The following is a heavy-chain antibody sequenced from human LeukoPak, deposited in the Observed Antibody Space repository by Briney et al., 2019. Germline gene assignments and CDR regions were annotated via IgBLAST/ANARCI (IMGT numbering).Heavy chain of an antibody. CDR3: ARQYDFWSGVGSYFDY. Sequence: KPSQTLSLTCTVSGGSISSGDYYWGWIRQPPGKGLEWIGYIYYSGSTYYNPSLKSRVTISVDTSKNQFSLKLSSVTAADTAVYYCARQYDFWSGVGSYFDYWGQGTLVTVSS. J-gene: IGHJ4*02. CDR1: GGSISSGDYY. V-gene: IGHV4-30-4*08. CDR2: IYYSGST. D-gene: IGHD3-3*01.